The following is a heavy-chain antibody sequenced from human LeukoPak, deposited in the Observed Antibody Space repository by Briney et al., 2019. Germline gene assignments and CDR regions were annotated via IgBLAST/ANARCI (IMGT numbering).Heavy chain of an antibody. J-gene: IGHJ5*02. CDR1: GYTFTGYY. CDR3: ARGRGRLWFDP. CDR2: INPNSGGT. Sequence: ASVTVSFKASGYTFTGYYMHWVRQAPGQGLAWMGWINPNSGGTNYAQKFQGSVTMTRDTTISTAYMELSRLRSDDTAVYYCARGRGRLWFDPWGQGTLVTVSS. V-gene: IGHV1-2*02.